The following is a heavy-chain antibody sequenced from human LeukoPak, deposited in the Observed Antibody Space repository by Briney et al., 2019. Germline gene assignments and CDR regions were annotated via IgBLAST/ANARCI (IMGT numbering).Heavy chain of an antibody. CDR3: ARSGSYYVYAFDI. CDR2: INHSGST. CDR1: GGSFSGYY. Sequence: SEXLSLTCAVYGGSFSGYYWSWIRQPPGKGLEWIGEINHSGSTNYNPSLTSRVTISVDTSKNQFSLKLSSVTAADTAVYYCARSGSYYVYAFDIWGQGTMVTVSS. D-gene: IGHD1-26*01. V-gene: IGHV4-34*01. J-gene: IGHJ3*02.